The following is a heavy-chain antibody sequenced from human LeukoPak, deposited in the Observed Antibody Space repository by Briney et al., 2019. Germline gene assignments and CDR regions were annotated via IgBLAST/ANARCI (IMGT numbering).Heavy chain of an antibody. CDR3: AIRYSGSYNDY. CDR2: IYPGGSDT. V-gene: IGHV5-51*01. CDR1: GYSFTDYW. J-gene: IGHJ4*02. Sequence: GESLKISCKGSGYSFTDYWIGWVRQMPGKGLEWMGIIYPGGSDTRYSPTFQGQVTISADKSISTAYLQWSSLKASDTAMYYCAIRYSGSYNDYWGQGTLVTVSS. D-gene: IGHD1-26*01.